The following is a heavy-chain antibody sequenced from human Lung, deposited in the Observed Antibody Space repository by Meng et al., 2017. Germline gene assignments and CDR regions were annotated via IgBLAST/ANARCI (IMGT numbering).Heavy chain of an antibody. CDR2: INHSGST. CDR1: GGSFSDSY. D-gene: IGHD4-11*01. CDR3: ARGPTTMAHDFDY. Sequence: QVQLQQWVAGLLEPSEPRSLTGVVSGGSFSDSYWSWIRQPPGKGLEWIGEINHSGSTNYNPSLESRATISVDTSQNNLSLKLSSVTAADSAVYYCARGPTTMAHDFDYWGQGTLVTVSS. J-gene: IGHJ4*02. V-gene: IGHV4-34*01.